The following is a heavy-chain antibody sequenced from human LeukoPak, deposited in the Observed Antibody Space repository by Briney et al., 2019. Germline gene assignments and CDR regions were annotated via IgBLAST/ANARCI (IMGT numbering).Heavy chain of an antibody. Sequence: ASVKVSCKASGYTFTSSGIRWVRQAPGASLQWRGWISADIGNTNYAQKPQGRGTMTTDTSTMTDYMKLRSLSSDGTAVYYCATVTRSVYVYYWGQRTLVTVAS. CDR3: ATVTRSVYVYY. CDR1: GYTFTSSG. CDR2: ISADIGNT. J-gene: IGHJ4*02. D-gene: IGHD5/OR15-5a*01. V-gene: IGHV1-18*01.